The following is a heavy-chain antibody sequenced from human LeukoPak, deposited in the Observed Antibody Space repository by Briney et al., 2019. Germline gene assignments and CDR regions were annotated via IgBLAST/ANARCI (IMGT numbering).Heavy chain of an antibody. CDR2: ISSSGSTI. J-gene: IGHJ6*03. D-gene: IGHD2-15*01. Sequence: TGGSLRLSCAASGFTFSSYEMNWVRQAPGKGLEWVSYISSSGSTIYYADSVKGRFTISRDNAKNSLYLQMNSLRAEDTAVYYCATHHDCSGGSCRAYYYYYYMDVWGKGTTVTVSS. CDR3: ATHHDCSGGSCRAYYYYYYMDV. V-gene: IGHV3-48*03. CDR1: GFTFSSYE.